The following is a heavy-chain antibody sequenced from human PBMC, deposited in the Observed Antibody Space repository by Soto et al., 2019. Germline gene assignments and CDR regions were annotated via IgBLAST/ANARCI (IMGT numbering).Heavy chain of an antibody. CDR3: ARDKRYCSSTSCYPGMDV. D-gene: IGHD2-2*01. J-gene: IGHJ6*02. V-gene: IGHV1-3*01. CDR1: GYTFTSYA. Sequence: ASVKVSCKASGYTFTSYAMHWVRQAPGQRLEWMGWINAGNGNTKYSQKFQGRVTITRDTSASTAYMELSSLRSEDTAVYYCARDKRYCSSTSCYPGMDVWGQGTTVTVSS. CDR2: INAGNGNT.